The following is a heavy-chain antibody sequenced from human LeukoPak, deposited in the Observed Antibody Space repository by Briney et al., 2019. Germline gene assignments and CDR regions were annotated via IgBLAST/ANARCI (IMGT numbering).Heavy chain of an antibody. J-gene: IGHJ4*02. CDR2: IRYDGSNK. CDR1: GFTFSSYG. Sequence: GGSLRLSCAASGFTFSSYGMHWVRQAPGKGLEWVAFIRYDGSNKYYADSVKGRFTISRDNSKNTLYLQMNSLRAEDTAVYYCAKDRIVVVPAAILAPFDYWGQGTLVTVSS. V-gene: IGHV3-30*02. D-gene: IGHD2-2*01. CDR3: AKDRIVVVPAAILAPFDY.